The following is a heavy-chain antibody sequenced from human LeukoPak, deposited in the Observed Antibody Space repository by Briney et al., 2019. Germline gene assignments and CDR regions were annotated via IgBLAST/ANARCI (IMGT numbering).Heavy chain of an antibody. CDR3: ARVRGFISRPNWFDP. J-gene: IGHJ5*02. V-gene: IGHV3-11*01. D-gene: IGHD3-10*01. CDR1: GSTFSDYY. CDR2: ISSSGSTI. Sequence: GGSLRLSCAASGSTFSDYYMSWIRQAPGKGLEWVSYISSSGSTIYYADSVKGRFTISRDNAKNPLYLQMNSLRAEDTAVYYCARVRGFISRPNWFDPWGQGTLVTVSS.